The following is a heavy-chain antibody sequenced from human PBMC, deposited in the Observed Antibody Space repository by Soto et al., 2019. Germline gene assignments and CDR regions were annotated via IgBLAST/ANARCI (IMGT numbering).Heavy chain of an antibody. V-gene: IGHV3-15*01. Sequence: GALRLSCAASGFTFSNAWMSWVRQAPGKGLEWVGRIKSKTDGGTTDYAAPVKGRFTISRDDSKNTLYLQMNSLKTEDTAVYYCISHYFTFGGVIVPGSPDYWGQGTLVTVSS. CDR1: GFTFSNAW. CDR3: ISHYFTFGGVIVPGSPDY. CDR2: IKSKTDGGTT. J-gene: IGHJ4*02. D-gene: IGHD3-16*02.